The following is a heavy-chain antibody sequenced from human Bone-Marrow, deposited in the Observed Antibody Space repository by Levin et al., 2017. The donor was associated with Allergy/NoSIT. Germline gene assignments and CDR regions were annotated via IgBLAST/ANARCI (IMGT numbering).Heavy chain of an antibody. D-gene: IGHD1-26*01. J-gene: IGHJ4*02. CDR2: TAYDGTDK. CDR1: GFNFSDFA. Sequence: PGGSLRLSCTASGFNFSDFAMHWVRQAPGQGLEWVAVTAYDGTDKYYADTVKGRFTISRDNSKNTVFLQMNRLRPEDTAVYYCAKGVGLVIDYWGQGTLVTVSS. CDR3: AKGVGLVIDY. V-gene: IGHV3-30*18.